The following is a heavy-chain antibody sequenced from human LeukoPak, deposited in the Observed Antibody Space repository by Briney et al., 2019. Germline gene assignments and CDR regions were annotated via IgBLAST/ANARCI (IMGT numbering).Heavy chain of an antibody. CDR1: GFTFSNYA. D-gene: IGHD3-10*01. V-gene: IGHV3-23*01. CDR2: ISGNSANT. CDR3: AKGVRLWFAFYFVY. J-gene: IGHJ4*02. Sequence: GWSLRLSCAASGFTFSNYAMTWVRQAPGKGLEWVSSISGNSANTYYADSVKGRFTVSRANSKNILFLQMNRLRVHDTAVYFCAKGVRLWFAFYFVYWGQGGQATVSS.